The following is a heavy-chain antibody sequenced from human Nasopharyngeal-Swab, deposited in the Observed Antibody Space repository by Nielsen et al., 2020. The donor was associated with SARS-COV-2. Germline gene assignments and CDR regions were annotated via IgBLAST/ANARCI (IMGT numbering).Heavy chain of an antibody. D-gene: IGHD6-6*01. CDR3: ARDQDSSSYFDY. J-gene: IGHJ4*02. CDR2: ISYDGSNK. Sequence: GGSLRLSCAASGFTFSSYGMHCVRQAPGKGLEWVAVISYDGSNKYYADSVKGRFTISRDNSKNTLYLQMNSLRAEDTAVYYCARDQDSSSYFDYWGQGTLVTVSS. V-gene: IGHV3-30*03. CDR1: GFTFSSYG.